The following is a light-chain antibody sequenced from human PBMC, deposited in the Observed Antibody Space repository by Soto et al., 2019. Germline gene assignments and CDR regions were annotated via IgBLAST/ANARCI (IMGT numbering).Light chain of an antibody. CDR2: EVS. Sequence: QSVLTQPPSASGSLGQSVTISCTGTSSDVGGYNYVSWYQQHPGKAPKLMIYEVSKWPSGVPDRFSGSKSGNTASLTVSGLQAEDEADYYCSSYAGRNNLVFGGGTKLTVL. CDR3: SSYAGRNNLV. J-gene: IGLJ2*01. CDR1: SSDVGGYNY. V-gene: IGLV2-8*01.